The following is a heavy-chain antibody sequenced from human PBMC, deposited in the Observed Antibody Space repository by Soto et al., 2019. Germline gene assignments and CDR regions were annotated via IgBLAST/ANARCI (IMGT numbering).Heavy chain of an antibody. CDR2: ISYDGSNK. J-gene: IGHJ6*02. CDR3: AKADYDILTGYYNVDGPYYYYGMDV. V-gene: IGHV3-30*18. Sequence: LRLSCAASGFTFSSYGMHWVRQAPGKGLEWVAVISYDGSNKYYADSVKGRFTISRDNSKNTLYLQMNSLRAEDTAVYYCAKADYDILTGYYNVDGPYYYYGMDVWGQGTTVTVSS. CDR1: GFTFSSYG. D-gene: IGHD3-9*01.